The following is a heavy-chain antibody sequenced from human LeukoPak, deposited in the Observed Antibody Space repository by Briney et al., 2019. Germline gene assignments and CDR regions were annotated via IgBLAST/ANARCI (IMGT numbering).Heavy chain of an antibody. V-gene: IGHV1-69*13. CDR2: IIPIFGAA. Sequence: SVKVSCKPSGGTFSSYDISWVRQAPGQWLEWMGGIIPIFGAANYAQKFQGRVTITADESTSTAYMELSSLRSEDTAVYYCARVVSRLWYYDILTGYYNWFDPWGQGTLVTVSS. D-gene: IGHD3-9*01. J-gene: IGHJ5*02. CDR3: ARVVSRLWYYDILTGYYNWFDP. CDR1: GGTFSSYD.